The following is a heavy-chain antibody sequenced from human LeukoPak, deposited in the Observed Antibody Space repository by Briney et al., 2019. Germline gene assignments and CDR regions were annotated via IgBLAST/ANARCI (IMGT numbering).Heavy chain of an antibody. Sequence: SETLSLTCTVSGGSISSYYWSWIRQPPGKGLEWIGYIYYSGSTNYNPSLKSRVTISVDTSKNQFSLKLSSVTAADTAVYYCARAPPLGYCSGGSCYSAFWDYWGQGTLVTVSS. CDR2: IYYSGST. V-gene: IGHV4-59*01. J-gene: IGHJ4*02. D-gene: IGHD2-15*01. CDR3: ARAPPLGYCSGGSCYSAFWDY. CDR1: GGSISSYY.